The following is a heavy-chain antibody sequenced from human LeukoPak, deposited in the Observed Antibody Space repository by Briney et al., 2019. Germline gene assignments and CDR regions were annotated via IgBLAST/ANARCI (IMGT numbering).Heavy chain of an antibody. J-gene: IGHJ5*02. CDR3: AKCSGGNCYHSDDH. D-gene: IGHD2-15*01. CDR1: GFTFSAHS. CDR2: ISSGSRYI. Sequence: PGGSLRLSCAASGFTFSAHSMNWVRQAPGKGLEWVSSISSGSRYIYYADSVKGRFTISRDNAEDSLYLQMNSLRAEDTAVYYCAKCSGGNCYHSDDHWGQGTLVTVSP. V-gene: IGHV3-21*01.